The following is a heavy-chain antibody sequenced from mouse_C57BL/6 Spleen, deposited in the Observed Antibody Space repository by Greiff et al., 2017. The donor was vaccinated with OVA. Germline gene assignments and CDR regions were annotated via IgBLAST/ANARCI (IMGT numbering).Heavy chain of an antibody. J-gene: IGHJ1*03. CDR3: GKHGKDDYDKDWYFDV. Sequence: VQLVESGPGLVAPSQSLSISCTVSGSSLTSYGVDWVRQPPGKGLEWLGVIWGGVSTNYNSALMSRLSISKDDSKSQVFLKMNSLQTDDTAVFCCGKHGKDDYDKDWYFDVWGTGTTVTVSS. D-gene: IGHD2-4*01. V-gene: IGHV2-9*01. CDR2: IWGGVST. CDR1: GSSLTSYG.